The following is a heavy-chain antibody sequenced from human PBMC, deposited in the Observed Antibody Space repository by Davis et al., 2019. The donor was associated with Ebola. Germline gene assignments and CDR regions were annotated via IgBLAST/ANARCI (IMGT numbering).Heavy chain of an antibody. CDR2: INSDGSST. J-gene: IGHJ4*02. CDR3: ARGPVVAATPLGY. CDR1: GFTFSSSW. D-gene: IGHD2-15*01. V-gene: IGHV3-74*01. Sequence: PGGSLRLSCAASGFTFSSSWMHWVRQVPGKGLVWVSRINSDGSSTSYADSVKGRFTISRDNAKNTLYLQMNSLRAEDTAVYYCARGPVVAATPLGYWGQGTLVTVSS.